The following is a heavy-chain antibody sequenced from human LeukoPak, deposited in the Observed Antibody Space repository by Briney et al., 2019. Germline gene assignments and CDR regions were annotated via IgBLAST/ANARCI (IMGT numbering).Heavy chain of an antibody. D-gene: IGHD3-10*01. Sequence: PSETLSLTCTVSGVSISSYYWSWIRQPPGKGLEWIGYIYYNGSTNYNPSLKSRVTISEDTSKNQFSLKLTSVTAADTAVYFCASSLYRGAADAFDIWGQGTMVTVSS. J-gene: IGHJ3*02. CDR2: IYYNGST. CDR1: GVSISSYY. V-gene: IGHV4-59*08. CDR3: ASSLYRGAADAFDI.